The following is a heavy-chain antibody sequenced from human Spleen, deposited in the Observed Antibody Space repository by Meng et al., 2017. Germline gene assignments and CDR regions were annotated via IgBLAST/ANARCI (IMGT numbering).Heavy chain of an antibody. Sequence: GESLKISCAASGFTFNTYTMNWVRQVPGKGLEWVSSIGDSGGRMYYAESVKGRFTISRDNSKNTLYLQMDSLRAEDTALYHCAKARRSSGWTENYYYGMDVWGQGTTVTVSS. CDR1: GFTFNTYT. CDR2: IGDSGGRM. V-gene: IGHV3-23*01. D-gene: IGHD6-19*01. J-gene: IGHJ6*02. CDR3: AKARRSSGWTENYYYGMDV.